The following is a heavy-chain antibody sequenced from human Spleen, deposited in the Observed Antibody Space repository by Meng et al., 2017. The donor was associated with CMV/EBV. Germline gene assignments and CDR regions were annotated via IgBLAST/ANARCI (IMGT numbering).Heavy chain of an antibody. Sequence: SETLSLTCTVSGGSISSYYWSWIRQPPGKGLEWIGYIYYRGSTNYNPSLKSRVTISVDTSKNQFSLKLSSVTAADTAVYYCARDPLTGISSWGQGTLVTVSS. D-gene: IGHD7-27*01. CDR2: IYYRGST. V-gene: IGHV4-59*12. CDR1: GGSISSYY. CDR3: ARDPLTGISS. J-gene: IGHJ5*02.